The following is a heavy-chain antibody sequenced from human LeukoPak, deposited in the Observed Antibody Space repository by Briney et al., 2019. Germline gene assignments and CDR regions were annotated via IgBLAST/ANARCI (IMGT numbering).Heavy chain of an antibody. CDR2: IIPIFGTA. CDR1: GGTFSSYA. CDR3: ARGGMGYCSSTSCYSQAFDI. D-gene: IGHD2-2*01. J-gene: IGHJ3*02. V-gene: IGHV1-69*05. Sequence: SVKVSCKASGGTFSSYAISWVRQAPGQGLEWMGGIIPIFGTANYAQKFQGRVTITTDESTSTAYMELSSLRSEDTAVYYCARGGMGYCSSTSCYSQAFDIWGQGTMVTVSS.